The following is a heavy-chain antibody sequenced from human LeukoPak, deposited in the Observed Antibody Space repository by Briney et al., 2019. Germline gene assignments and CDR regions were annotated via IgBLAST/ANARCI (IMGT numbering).Heavy chain of an antibody. CDR2: ISYDGNNK. V-gene: IGHV3-30*04. D-gene: IGHD2-15*01. CDR3: ARDRCSGGSCRAYNYYYGLDV. CDR1: GFTFSSYA. J-gene: IGHJ6*04. Sequence: PGGSLRLFCASSGFTFSSYAMHWVRQTPGKGLEGVAVISYDGNNKYYAESVKGRFTISRDNSKNTLYLQMNSLRPEDTSVYYCARDRCSGGSCRAYNYYYGLDVWGEGTTVTVSS.